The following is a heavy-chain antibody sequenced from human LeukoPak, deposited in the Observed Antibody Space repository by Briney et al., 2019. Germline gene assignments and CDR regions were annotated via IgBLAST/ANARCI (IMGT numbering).Heavy chain of an antibody. V-gene: IGHV4-4*07. CDR1: GGSISSYY. J-gene: IGHJ4*02. CDR2: IYTSGST. D-gene: IGHD6-13*01. Sequence: SSETLSLTCTVSGGSISSYYWSWIRQPAGKGLEWIGRIYTSGSTNYNPSLKSRVTISVDTSKNQFSLKLSSVTAADTAVYYCARHAYRAAAGTSLRFDYWGQGTLVTVSS. CDR3: ARHAYRAAAGTSLRFDY.